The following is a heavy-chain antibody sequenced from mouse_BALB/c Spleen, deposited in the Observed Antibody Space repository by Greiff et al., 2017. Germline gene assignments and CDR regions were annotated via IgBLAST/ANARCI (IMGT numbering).Heavy chain of an antibody. V-gene: IGHV5-6*01. D-gene: IGHD2-14*01. CDR3: ARQRYSYAMDY. J-gene: IGHJ4*01. CDR1: GFTFSSYG. CDR2: ISSGGSYT. Sequence: EVQGVESGGDLVKPGGSLKLSCAASGFTFSSYGMSWVRQTPDKRLEWVATISSGGSYTYYPDSVKGRFTISRDNAKNTLYLQMSSLKSEDTAMYYCARQRYSYAMDYWGQGTSVTVSS.